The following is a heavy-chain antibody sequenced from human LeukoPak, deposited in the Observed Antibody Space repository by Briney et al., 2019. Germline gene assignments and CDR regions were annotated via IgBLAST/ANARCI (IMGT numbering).Heavy chain of an antibody. J-gene: IGHJ4*02. D-gene: IGHD3-10*01. V-gene: IGHV4-34*01. CDR2: IYYSGNT. CDR1: GGSFSGYY. Sequence: SETLSLTCAVYGGSFSGYYWTWIRQLPGKGLEWIGSIYYSGNTYYNASLKSRVSISVDTSKNQFSLRLTSVTAADTAVYYCARQTGSGLFILPGGQGKLVTVSS. CDR3: ARQTGSGLFILP.